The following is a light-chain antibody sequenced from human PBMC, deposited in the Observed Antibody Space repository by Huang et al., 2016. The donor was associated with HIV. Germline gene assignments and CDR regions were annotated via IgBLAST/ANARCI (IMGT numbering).Light chain of an antibody. J-gene: IGKJ2*01. CDR1: QSVDSN. V-gene: IGKV3-15*01. CDR2: AAS. Sequence: EIVMTQSPATLSVSPGERATLSCRASQSVDSNLAWYQLKPDEAPRLVIYAASTRATGIPPRFSGSGSGTEFTLTITSLHSEDFAVYCCQQYYNWPPRYTFGQGTKLEIK. CDR3: QQYYNWPPRYT.